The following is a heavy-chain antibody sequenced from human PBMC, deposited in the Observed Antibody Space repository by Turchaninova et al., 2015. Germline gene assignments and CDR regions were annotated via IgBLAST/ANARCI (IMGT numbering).Heavy chain of an antibody. V-gene: IGHV1-18*04. D-gene: IGHD3-22*01. CDR1: GYTFASYG. Sequence: QILLVQSEAEVKKPGASVKVSCKAAGYTFASYGIIWVRQAPGQGLEWMGWINSYNDNTNYAQKLQCRATMTTDTSTSTAYMELRSLISDDTAVYYCAREKYYDTSGYSDFQHWGQGTLVTVSS. CDR2: INSYNDNT. CDR3: AREKYYDTSGYSDFQH. J-gene: IGHJ1*01.